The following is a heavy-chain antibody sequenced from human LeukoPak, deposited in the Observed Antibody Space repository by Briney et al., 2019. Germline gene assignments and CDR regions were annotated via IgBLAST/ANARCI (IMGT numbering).Heavy chain of an antibody. Sequence: GGSLRLSCAASGFTFSSYAMSWVRQAPGKGLEWVSAISGSGGSTYYADSVKGRFTISRDNSKNTLYLQMNSLKTEDTAVYYCARDGPSSGEYYYYYMVVWGKGTTVTVSS. J-gene: IGHJ6*03. V-gene: IGHV3-23*01. CDR3: ARDGPSSGEYYYYYMVV. CDR1: GFTFSSYA. CDR2: ISGSGGST. D-gene: IGHD2-15*01.